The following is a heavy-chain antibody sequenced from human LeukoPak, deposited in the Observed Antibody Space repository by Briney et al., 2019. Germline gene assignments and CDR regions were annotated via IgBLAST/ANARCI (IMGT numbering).Heavy chain of an antibody. D-gene: IGHD6-19*01. CDR1: GFTFSSYS. J-gene: IGHJ1*01. CDR3: AKDSIAAVAGTDFQH. V-gene: IGHV3-23*01. Sequence: GGSLRLSCAASGFTFSSYSMNWVRQAPGKGLEWVSAISGSGGSTYYADSVKGRFTISRDNSKNTLYLQMNSLRAEDTAVYYCAKDSIAAVAGTDFQHWGQGTLVTVSS. CDR2: ISGSGGST.